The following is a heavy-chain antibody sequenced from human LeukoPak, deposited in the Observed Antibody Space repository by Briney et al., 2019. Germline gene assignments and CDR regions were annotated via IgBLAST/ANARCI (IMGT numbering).Heavy chain of an antibody. Sequence: GGSLRLSCAASGFTFSSYWMSWVRQAPGKGLEWVANIKQDGSEKYYVDSVKGRFTISRDNAKNSLYLQMNSLRAEDTAVYYCARDHGTRGSYPIRDYFDYWGQGTLVTVSS. CDR3: ARDHGTRGSYPIRDYFDY. D-gene: IGHD3-16*01. V-gene: IGHV3-7*03. CDR2: IKQDGSEK. CDR1: GFTFSSYW. J-gene: IGHJ4*02.